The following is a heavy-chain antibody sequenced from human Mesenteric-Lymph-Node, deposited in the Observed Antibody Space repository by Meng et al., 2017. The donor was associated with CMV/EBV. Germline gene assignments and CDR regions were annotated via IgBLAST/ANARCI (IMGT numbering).Heavy chain of an antibody. CDR1: GFTFKNHW. CDR3: ARDNNYDFWSAWDYYGMDV. D-gene: IGHD3-3*01. CDR2: INEDGSQK. V-gene: IGHV3-7*01. Sequence: GESLKISCAASGFTFKNHWMSWARQAPGKGLEWVANINEDGSQKYYADSLKGRFTISRDNAKNSLYLQMNSLRAEDTAVYYCARDNNYDFWSAWDYYGMDVWGQGTTVTVSS. J-gene: IGHJ6*02.